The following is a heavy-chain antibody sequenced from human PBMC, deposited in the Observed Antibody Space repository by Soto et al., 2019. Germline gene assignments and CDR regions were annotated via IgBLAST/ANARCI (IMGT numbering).Heavy chain of an antibody. V-gene: IGHV1-18*04. J-gene: IGHJ5*02. CDR1: GYTFTSYG. CDR2: ISAYNGNT. Sequence: ASVKVSCKASGYTFTSYGISWVRQAPGQELEWMGWISAYNGNTNYAQKLQGRVTMTTDTSTSTAYMGLRSLRSDDTAVYYCARDTVLELQLVKWFDPLGQGTRVTVSS. CDR3: ARDTVLELQLVKWFDP. D-gene: IGHD1-7*01.